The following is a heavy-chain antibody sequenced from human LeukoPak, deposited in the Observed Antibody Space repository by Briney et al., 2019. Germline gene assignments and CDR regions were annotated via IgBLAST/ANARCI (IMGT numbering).Heavy chain of an antibody. D-gene: IGHD3-16*01. V-gene: IGHV1-2*02. J-gene: IGHJ5*02. CDR2: INPNTGGT. CDR3: ARGAYTSHAKGWFDP. CDR1: GYTFSGYY. Sequence: ASVKVSCKASGYTFSGYYIHWVRQAPGQGLEWMGWINPNTGGTKYAQKLQGRVTMTTDTSTSTAYMELRSLRSDDTAVYYCARGAYTSHAKGWFDPWGQGTLVTVSS.